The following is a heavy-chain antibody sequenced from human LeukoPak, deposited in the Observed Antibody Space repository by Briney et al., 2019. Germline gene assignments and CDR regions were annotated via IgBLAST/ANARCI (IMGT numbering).Heavy chain of an antibody. V-gene: IGHV3-23*01. CDR1: GFTFSNYA. CDR3: MKASIFGVVLYYFDY. CDR2: ISGSGGST. D-gene: IGHD3-3*01. J-gene: IGHJ4*02. Sequence: PGGSLRLSCAASGFTFSNYAMSWVRQAPGKGLEWVSAISGSGGSTYYADSVKGRLTISRDNSKNTLYLQMNSLRAEDTAVYYCMKASIFGVVLYYFDYWGQGTLVTVSS.